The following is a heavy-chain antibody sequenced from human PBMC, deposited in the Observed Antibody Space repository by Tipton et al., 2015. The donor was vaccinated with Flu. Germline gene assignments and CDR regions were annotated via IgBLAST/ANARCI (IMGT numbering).Heavy chain of an antibody. V-gene: IGHV4-59*08. CDR1: GGSISSYY. CDR3: AKVRGFYWYFDL. D-gene: IGHD3-10*01. J-gene: IGHJ2*01. CDR2: IYYSGST. Sequence: TLSLTCTVSGGSISSYYWSWIRQPPGKGLEWIGYIYYSGSTNYNPSLKSRVTISVDTSKNQFSLKLSSVTAADTAVYYCAKVRGFYWYFDLWGRGTLVTVSS.